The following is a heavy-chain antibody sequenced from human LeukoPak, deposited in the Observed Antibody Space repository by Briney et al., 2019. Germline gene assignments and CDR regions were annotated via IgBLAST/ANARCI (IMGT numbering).Heavy chain of an antibody. Sequence: KTGGFLRLSCAASGFTFSSYSMNWVRQAPGKGLEWVSSISSSSSYIYYADSVKGRFTISRDNAKNSLYLQMNSLRAEDTAVYYCARATYYYDSSGYKPSYWFFDLWGRGTLVTVSS. CDR2: ISSSSSYI. J-gene: IGHJ2*01. D-gene: IGHD3-22*01. CDR1: GFTFSSYS. V-gene: IGHV3-21*01. CDR3: ARATYYYDSSGYKPSYWFFDL.